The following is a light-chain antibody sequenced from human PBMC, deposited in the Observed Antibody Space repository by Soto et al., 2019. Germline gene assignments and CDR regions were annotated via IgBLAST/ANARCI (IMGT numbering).Light chain of an antibody. CDR3: QRHNSAPPVT. CDR2: AAS. Sequence: DIQMTQSPSSLSASVGDRVTISCRASQDINNYLAWYQQKPGKAPKLLIYAASTLQSGVPSRLSGSGSGTAFTLTISSPQPEDVATYYCQRHNSAPPVTFGPGTKVD. J-gene: IGKJ3*01. CDR1: QDINNY. V-gene: IGKV1-27*01.